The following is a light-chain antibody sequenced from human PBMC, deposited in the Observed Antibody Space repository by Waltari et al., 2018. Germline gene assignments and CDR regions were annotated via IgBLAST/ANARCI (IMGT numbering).Light chain of an antibody. CDR1: QSLVHSDGKTY. J-gene: IGKJ1*01. CDR3: MQGTHWPWT. CDR2: KVS. Sequence: DVVMTQAQLSLPLTIGPPASIHCRSRQSLVHSDGKTYLNWLHQLPGQSPRRLINKVSNRDSGVPDRFSGSWSGTEFTLNINRVEAEDVGVYYCMQGTHWPWTFGQGTKVEIK. V-gene: IGKV2-30*02.